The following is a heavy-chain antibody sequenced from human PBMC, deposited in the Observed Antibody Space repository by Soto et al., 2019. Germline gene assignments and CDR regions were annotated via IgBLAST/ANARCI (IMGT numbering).Heavy chain of an antibody. CDR2: IYNSGYT. Sequence: PSETLSLTCTVSGGSISSGGYSWNWIRQAPGKGLEWIGYIYNSGYTLYNPSLKGRVTISVDKSKNHFSLKLTSVTAADTAVYYCARGQLEGNWFEPWGQGTLVSVSS. D-gene: IGHD1-1*01. V-gene: IGHV4-30-2*01. CDR1: GGSISSGGYS. J-gene: IGHJ5*02. CDR3: ARGQLEGNWFEP.